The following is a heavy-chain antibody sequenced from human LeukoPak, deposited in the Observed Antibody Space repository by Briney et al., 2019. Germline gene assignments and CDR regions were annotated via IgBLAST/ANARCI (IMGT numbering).Heavy chain of an antibody. CDR3: AALAGVQGLAYDPRDYFDS. CDR1: GFTFTSSA. J-gene: IGHJ4*02. V-gene: IGHV1-58*01. CDR2: IVLGSGNT. D-gene: IGHD7-27*01. Sequence: SVTVSCKASGFTFTSSAVQWVRQARGQRLEWIGWIVLGSGNTNYAQQFQERVTITRDLSTSSTYLELSSLRSEDTAVYYCAALAGVQGLAYDPRDYFDSWGQGTLVTVSS.